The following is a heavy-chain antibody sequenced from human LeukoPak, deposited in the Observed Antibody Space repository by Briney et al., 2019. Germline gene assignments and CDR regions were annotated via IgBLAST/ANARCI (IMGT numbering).Heavy chain of an antibody. J-gene: IGHJ4*02. CDR3: ARGHYYYDSSGYYPLEY. CDR1: GYTFTNYG. CDR2: ISTYNSNT. V-gene: IGHV1-18*01. Sequence: ASVKVSCKASGYTFTNYGITWVRQAPGQGLEWMGWISTYNSNTNYAQKFQGRVTMTTDTSTSTAYMELRSLRSDDTGVYYCARGHYYYDSSGYYPLEYWGQGTLVTVSS. D-gene: IGHD3-22*01.